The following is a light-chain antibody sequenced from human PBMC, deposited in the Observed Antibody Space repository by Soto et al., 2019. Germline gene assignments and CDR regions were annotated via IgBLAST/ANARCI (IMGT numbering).Light chain of an antibody. CDR1: QSVSSSY. Sequence: EIVLTQSPGTLYLSPGERATLSCRASQSVSSSYLAWYQQKPGQAPRLLIYGASSRATGNPDRFSGSGSGTDFTLTISTLEPEDFAVYYWQQYGSSPQYTFGQGTKLEIK. CDR2: GAS. V-gene: IGKV3-20*01. CDR3: QQYGSSPQYT. J-gene: IGKJ2*01.